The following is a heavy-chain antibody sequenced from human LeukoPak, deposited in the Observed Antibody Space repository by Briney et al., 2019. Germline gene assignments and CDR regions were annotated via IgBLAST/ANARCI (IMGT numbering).Heavy chain of an antibody. V-gene: IGHV1-2*02. J-gene: IGHJ4*02. D-gene: IGHD5-24*01. CDR3: ATVTRYHSDGYTSRGYNDY. CDR1: GYTFTGYS. Sequence: ASVTVSFKSSGYTFTGYSMHWVRQAPGQGLEWMGLIRPNSGTTNYAQRFQGRVTMTRDTSISTAYMELSSLRSDDTAVYYCATVTRYHSDGYTSRGYNDYWGQGTLVTVSS. CDR2: IRPNSGTT.